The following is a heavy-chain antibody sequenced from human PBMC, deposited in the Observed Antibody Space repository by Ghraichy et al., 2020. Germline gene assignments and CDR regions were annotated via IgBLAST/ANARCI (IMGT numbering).Heavy chain of an antibody. D-gene: IGHD6-19*01. V-gene: IGHV6-1*01. CDR1: GDSVSSNSSA. J-gene: IGHJ4*02. CDR3: ARDSIAVAGTFDY. Sequence: SQTLSLTCAISGDSVSSNSSAWNWLRQSPSRGLQWLGRTYYRSKWYNDYAVSVKSRITINPDTSKNQFSLQLNSVTPEDTAVYYCARDSIAVAGTFDYWGQGTLVTVSP. CDR2: TYYRSKWYN.